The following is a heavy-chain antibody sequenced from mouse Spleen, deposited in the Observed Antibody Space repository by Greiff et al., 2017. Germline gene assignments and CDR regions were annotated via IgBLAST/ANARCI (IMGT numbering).Heavy chain of an antibody. V-gene: IGHV2-2*01. CDR2: IWSGGST. CDR1: GFSLTSYG. D-gene: IGHD1-1*01. J-gene: IGHJ4*01. Sequence: VQLQESGPGLVQPSQSLSITCTVSGFSLTSYGVHWVRQSPGKGLEWLGVIWSGGSTDYNAAFISRLSISKDNSKSQVFFKMNSLQADDTAIYYCARSRPYYYGSSHYAMDYWGQGTSVTVSS. CDR3: ARSRPYYYGSSHYAMDY.